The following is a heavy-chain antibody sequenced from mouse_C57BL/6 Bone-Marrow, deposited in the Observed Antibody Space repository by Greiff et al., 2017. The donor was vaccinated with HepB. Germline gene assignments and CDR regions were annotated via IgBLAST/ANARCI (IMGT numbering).Heavy chain of an antibody. CDR2: IHPNSGST. CDR3: ARPLYVRAMDY. Sequence: VQLQQSGAELVKPGASVKLSCKASGYTFTSYWMHWVKQRPGQGLEWIGMIHPNSGSTNYNEKFKSKATLTVDKSSSTAYMQLSSLTSEDSAVYYCARPLYVRAMDYWGQGTSVTVSS. CDR1: GYTFTSYW. V-gene: IGHV1-64*01. D-gene: IGHD1-1*01. J-gene: IGHJ4*01.